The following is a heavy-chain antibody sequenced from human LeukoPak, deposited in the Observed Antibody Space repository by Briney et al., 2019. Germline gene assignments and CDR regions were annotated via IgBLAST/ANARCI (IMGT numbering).Heavy chain of an antibody. D-gene: IGHD3-16*01. CDR2: ISGSGGTT. CDR1: GFTFSSYA. V-gene: IGHV3-23*01. CDR3: AKDLGHSNSYYFDY. Sequence: PGGSLRLSCAASGFTFSSYAMNWVRQAPGKGLEWVSGISGSGGTTYYADSVKGRFTLSRDNSKNTLYLQMNSLRAEDTAVYYCAKDLGHSNSYYFDYWGQGTLVTVSS. J-gene: IGHJ4*02.